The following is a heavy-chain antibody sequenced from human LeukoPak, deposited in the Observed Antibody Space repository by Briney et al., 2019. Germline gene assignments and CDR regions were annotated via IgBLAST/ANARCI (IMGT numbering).Heavy chain of an antibody. Sequence: SETLSLTCTVSGGSISSSSYYWGWIRQPPGKGLEWIGSIYYSGSTYYNPSLKSRVTISVDTSKNQFSLKLSSVTAADTAVYYCARRRLRNHPDIVVVPAALDAFDIWGQGTMVTVSS. V-gene: IGHV4-39*01. J-gene: IGHJ3*02. CDR2: IYYSGST. CDR3: ARRRLRNHPDIVVVPAALDAFDI. CDR1: GGSISSSSYY. D-gene: IGHD2-2*01.